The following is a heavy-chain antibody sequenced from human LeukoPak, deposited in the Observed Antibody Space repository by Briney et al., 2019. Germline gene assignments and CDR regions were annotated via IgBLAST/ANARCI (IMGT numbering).Heavy chain of an antibody. Sequence: SQTLSLTCAISGNSVSSNSAAWNWIRRSPSRGLEWLGRTYYRSKWYNDYAVSVKSRITINPDTSKNQFSLQLTSVTPEDTAVYYCAREKIDSFDYWGQGTLVTVSS. V-gene: IGHV6-1*01. CDR2: TYYRSKWYN. CDR1: GNSVSSNSAA. J-gene: IGHJ4*02. CDR3: AREKIDSFDY. D-gene: IGHD3-9*01.